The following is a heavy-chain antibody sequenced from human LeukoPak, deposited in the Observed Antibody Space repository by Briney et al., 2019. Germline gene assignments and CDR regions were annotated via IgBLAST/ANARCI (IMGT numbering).Heavy chain of an antibody. CDR2: IDPSDSYT. J-gene: IGHJ6*04. D-gene: IGHD3-10*01. Sequence: GESLRISCKGSGYSFTSYWISWVRQMPGKGLEWMGRIDPSDSYTNYSPSFQGHVTISADKSISTAYLQWSSLKASDTAMYYCARLRIGYYGSGSYQYYGMDVWGEGTTVTVSS. CDR3: ARLRIGYYGSGSYQYYGMDV. CDR1: GYSFTSYW. V-gene: IGHV5-10-1*01.